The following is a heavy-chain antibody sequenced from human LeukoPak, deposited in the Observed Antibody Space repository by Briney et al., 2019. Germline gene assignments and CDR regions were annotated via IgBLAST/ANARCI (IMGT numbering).Heavy chain of an antibody. CDR1: GFTFSSYA. Sequence: GGSLRLSCAASGFTFSSYAMSWVRQAPGKGLEWVSAISGSGGSTYYADSVKGRFTISRDNSKNTLYLQMNSLRAEHTAVYYCADYGSGSYCFDYWGQGTLVTVSS. CDR3: ADYGSGSYCFDY. D-gene: IGHD3-10*01. J-gene: IGHJ4*02. V-gene: IGHV3-23*01. CDR2: ISGSGGST.